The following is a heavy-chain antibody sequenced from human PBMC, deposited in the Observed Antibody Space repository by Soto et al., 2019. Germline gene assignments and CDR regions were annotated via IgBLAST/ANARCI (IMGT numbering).Heavy chain of an antibody. CDR3: ARARGDEYSSSSDYYYGMDV. J-gene: IGHJ6*02. Sequence: SVKVSCKASGGTFSSYAISWVRQAPGQGLEWMGGIIPIFGTANYAQKFQGRVTITADESTSTAYMELSSLRSEDTAVYYCARARGDEYSSSSDYYYGMDVWGQGTTVTVSS. CDR2: IIPIFGTA. D-gene: IGHD6-6*01. CDR1: GGTFSSYA. V-gene: IGHV1-69*13.